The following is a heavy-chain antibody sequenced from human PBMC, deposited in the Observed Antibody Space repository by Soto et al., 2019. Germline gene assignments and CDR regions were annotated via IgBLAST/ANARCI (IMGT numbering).Heavy chain of an antibody. Sequence: GGSLRLSCAASGFTFRTYGMHWVRQAPGKGLEWVAVIWYDGSNKYYADSVKGRFTISRDNSKNTLYLQMNSLRAEDTAVYYCARSHRYSTGRYNWFDPWGQGTLVTVSS. CDR3: ARSHRYSTGRYNWFDP. D-gene: IGHD6-19*01. CDR1: GFTFRTYG. V-gene: IGHV3-33*01. J-gene: IGHJ5*02. CDR2: IWYDGSNK.